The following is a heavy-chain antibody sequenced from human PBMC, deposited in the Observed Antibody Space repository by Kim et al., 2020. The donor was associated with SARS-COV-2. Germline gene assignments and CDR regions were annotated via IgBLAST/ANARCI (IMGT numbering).Heavy chain of an antibody. Sequence: SVKVSCKASGGTFSSYAISWVRQAPGQGLEWMGGIIPIFGTANYAQKFQGRVTITADESMSTAYMELSSLRSEDTAVYYCARDGGITIFGVDSKKGFYFDYWGQGTLVTVSS. CDR1: GGTFSSYA. V-gene: IGHV1-69*13. J-gene: IGHJ4*02. CDR3: ARDGGITIFGVDSKKGFYFDY. D-gene: IGHD3-3*01. CDR2: IIPIFGTA.